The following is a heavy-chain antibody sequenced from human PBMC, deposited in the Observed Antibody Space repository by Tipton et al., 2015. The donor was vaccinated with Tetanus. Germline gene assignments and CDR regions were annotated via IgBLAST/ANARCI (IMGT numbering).Heavy chain of an antibody. CDR3: ARDRAYCGGDCYYRNTWFDP. CDR1: GGSVSSGSYY. J-gene: IGHJ5*02. Sequence: TLSLTCTVSGGSVSSGSYYWSWIRQPPGKGLEWIGYIYYSGSTYYNPSLKSRVTISVDTSKNQFSLKLSSVTAADTAVYYCARDRAYCGGDCYYRNTWFDPWGQGTLVPVSS. V-gene: IGHV4-30-4*08. D-gene: IGHD2-21*02. CDR2: IYYSGST.